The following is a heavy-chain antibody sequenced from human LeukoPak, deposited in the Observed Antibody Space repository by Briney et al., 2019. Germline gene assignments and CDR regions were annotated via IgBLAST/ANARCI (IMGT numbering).Heavy chain of an antibody. CDR1: GFTFSGSA. CDR2: IRSKANSYAT. Sequence: GGSLRLSCAASGFTFSGSAMHWVRQASGKGLEWVGRIRSKANSYATAYAASVKGRFTISRDESKNTAYLQMNSLKTEDTAVYYCTRRAKDDSSGYHSTRGQGTLVTVSS. D-gene: IGHD3-22*01. J-gene: IGHJ1*01. V-gene: IGHV3-73*01. CDR3: TRRAKDDSSGYHST.